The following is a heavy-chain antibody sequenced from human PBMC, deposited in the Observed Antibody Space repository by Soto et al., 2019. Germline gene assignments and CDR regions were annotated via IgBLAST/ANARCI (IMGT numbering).Heavy chain of an antibody. J-gene: IGHJ6*02. Sequence: EVQLVESGGGLVKPGGSLRLSCAASGFTFSSYSMNWVRQAPGKGLEWVSSISSSSSYIYYADSVKGRFTISRDNAKNSLYLQMNSLRAEDTAVYYCARDHAYYDFWSGYQFYYYYGMDVWGQGTTVTVSS. D-gene: IGHD3-3*01. CDR3: ARDHAYYDFWSGYQFYYYYGMDV. CDR1: GFTFSSYS. V-gene: IGHV3-21*01. CDR2: ISSSSSYI.